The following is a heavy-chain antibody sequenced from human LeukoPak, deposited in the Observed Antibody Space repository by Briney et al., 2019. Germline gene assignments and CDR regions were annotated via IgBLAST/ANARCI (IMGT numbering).Heavy chain of an antibody. CDR2: TYYRSKWST. V-gene: IGHV6-1*01. Sequence: SQTLSLTCAISGDSVSSNTATWNWITPSPERGLEWLGRTYYRSKWSTDYAVSVINRIKINPNTSKNQFSLQLSSVIPEDTAVYYCVRDNKGIAVSAAFDSWGQGTMVSVSS. CDR1: GDSVSSNTAT. J-gene: IGHJ3*02. CDR3: VRDNKGIAVSAAFDS. D-gene: IGHD6-19*01.